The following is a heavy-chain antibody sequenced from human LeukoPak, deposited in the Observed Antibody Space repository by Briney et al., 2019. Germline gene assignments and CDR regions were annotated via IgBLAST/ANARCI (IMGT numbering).Heavy chain of an antibody. D-gene: IGHD3-3*01. V-gene: IGHV4-30-4*01. CDR1: GGSISSGDYY. J-gene: IGHJ4*02. Sequence: SQTLSLTCTVSGGSISSGDYYWSWIRQPPGKGLEWIGYIYYSGSTNYNPSLKSRVTISVDTSKNQFSLKLSSVTAADTAVYYCARVTYDFWSGPNLYYFDYWGQGTLVTVSS. CDR3: ARVTYDFWSGPNLYYFDY. CDR2: IYYSGST.